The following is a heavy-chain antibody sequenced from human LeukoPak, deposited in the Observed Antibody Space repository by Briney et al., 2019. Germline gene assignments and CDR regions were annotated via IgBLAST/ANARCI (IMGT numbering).Heavy chain of an antibody. V-gene: IGHV4-34*01. CDR1: GGSFSGYY. CDR2: INHSGST. Sequence: PSETLSLTCAVYGGSFSGYYWSWIRQPPGKGLEWIGEINHSGSTNYNPSLKSRVAMSVDTSKNQFSLKLSSVTAADTAVYYCARDTYYYNSDTSWSDVFDIWGQGTMVTVSS. J-gene: IGHJ3*02. D-gene: IGHD3-22*01. CDR3: ARDTYYYNSDTSWSDVFDI.